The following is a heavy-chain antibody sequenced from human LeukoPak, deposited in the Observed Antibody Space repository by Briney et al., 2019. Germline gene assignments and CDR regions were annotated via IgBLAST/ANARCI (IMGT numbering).Heavy chain of an antibody. J-gene: IGHJ6*03. CDR2: INPNSCGT. CDR3: ARVVATYYYYYMDV. CDR1: VYTFTGYY. V-gene: IGHV1-2*02. Sequence: ASVKVSCKACVYTFTGYYMHWVRQAPGQGREWMGWINPNSCGTNYAQKFQGSVTMTRDTSISTANMELSRLRSDDTAVYYCARVVATYYYYYMDVWGKGTTVTVSS. D-gene: IGHD5-12*01.